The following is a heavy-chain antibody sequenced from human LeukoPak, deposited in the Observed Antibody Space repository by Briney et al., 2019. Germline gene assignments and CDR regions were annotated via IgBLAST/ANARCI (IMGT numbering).Heavy chain of an antibody. J-gene: IGHJ4*02. CDR2: IYYSGST. V-gene: IGHV4-39*07. CDR1: GGSISSSSYY. Sequence: PSETLSLTCTVSGGSISSSSYYWGWIRQPPGKGLEWIGSIYYSGSTYYNPSLKSRVTISVDTSKNQFSLKLSSVTAADTAVYYCARFGIAVAGSSHFDYWGQGTLVTVSS. D-gene: IGHD6-19*01. CDR3: ARFGIAVAGSSHFDY.